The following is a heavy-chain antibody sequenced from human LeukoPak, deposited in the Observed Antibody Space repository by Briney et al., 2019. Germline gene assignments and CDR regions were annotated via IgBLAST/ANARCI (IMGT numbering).Heavy chain of an antibody. D-gene: IGHD1-14*01. CDR3: TRDATRTGWFDP. Sequence: SQTLSLTCAISGDSVSNNRAAWNWIRQSPSRGLQWLGRTYYKSRWDNDYASSVKGRITISPDTSKNQFSLQLNFVTPEDTAVYFCTRDATRTGWFDPWGQGTLVTVSS. J-gene: IGHJ5*02. V-gene: IGHV6-1*01. CDR1: GDSVSNNRAA. CDR2: TYYKSRWDN.